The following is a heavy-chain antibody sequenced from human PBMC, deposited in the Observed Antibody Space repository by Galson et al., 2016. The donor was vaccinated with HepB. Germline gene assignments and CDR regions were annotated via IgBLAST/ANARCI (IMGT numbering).Heavy chain of an antibody. D-gene: IGHD5-18*01. J-gene: IGHJ4*02. Sequence: SLRLSCAASGFTFRTHAVHWVRQAPGKGLEWVGDSKYYPDSVKGRFTSSRDNSNNTLYLQMNSLTPEDTDVYYCARCVDTSMAPFDYWGQGTLLTVSS. CDR2: SK. CDR1: GFTFRTHA. V-gene: IGHV3-30*04. CDR3: ARCVDTSMAPFDY.